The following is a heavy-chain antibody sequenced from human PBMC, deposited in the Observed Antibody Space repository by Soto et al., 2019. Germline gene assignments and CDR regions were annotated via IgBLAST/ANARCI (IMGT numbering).Heavy chain of an antibody. V-gene: IGHV4-34*01. D-gene: IGHD2-2*01. CDR3: VRGKKYCSSTSCYGGGYYYYGMDV. CDR2: INHSGST. J-gene: IGHJ6*02. Sequence: SETLSLTCAVYGGSFSGYYWSWIRQPPGKGLEWIGEINHSGSTNYNPSLKSRVTISVDTSKNQFSLKLSSVTAADTAVYYCVRGKKYCSSTSCYGGGYYYYGMDVWGQGTTVTVSS. CDR1: GGSFSGYY.